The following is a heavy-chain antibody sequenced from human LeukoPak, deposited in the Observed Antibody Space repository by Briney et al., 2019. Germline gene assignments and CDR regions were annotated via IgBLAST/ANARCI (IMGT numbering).Heavy chain of an antibody. D-gene: IGHD3-10*01. V-gene: IGHV1-46*01. CDR1: GYTFTSNY. CDR2: ISPSGGST. Sequence: GASVKVSCKAFGYTFTSNYMHWVRQAPGQGHEWMGVISPSGGSTTYAQKFQGRVTLTRDMSTSTDYLELSSLRSEDTAVYYCARDLSYYGSGSYKWFDPWGQGTLVTVSS. J-gene: IGHJ5*02. CDR3: ARDLSYYGSGSYKWFDP.